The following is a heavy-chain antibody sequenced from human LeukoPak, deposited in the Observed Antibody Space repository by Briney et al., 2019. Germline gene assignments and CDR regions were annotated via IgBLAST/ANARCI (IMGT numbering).Heavy chain of an antibody. Sequence: GGSLRLSCAASGFTFTNYAMNWVRQAPGKGLEWVSAISGSGGSTYYADSVKGRFTISRDNSKNTLYLQMNSLRAEDTAVYYCAKGQWTNSGGYDPWDYWGQGTLVTVSS. CDR2: ISGSGGST. CDR3: AKGQWTNSGGYDPWDY. CDR1: GFTFTNYA. D-gene: IGHD3-10*01. J-gene: IGHJ4*02. V-gene: IGHV3-23*01.